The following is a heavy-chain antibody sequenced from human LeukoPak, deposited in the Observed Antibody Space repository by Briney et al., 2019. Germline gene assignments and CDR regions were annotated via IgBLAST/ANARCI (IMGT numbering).Heavy chain of an antibody. J-gene: IGHJ4*02. CDR2: ISGSGGST. CDR3: AKDRPKRGYSGYDPGDY. V-gene: IGHV3-23*01. Sequence: GGSRRLACAASGFTFSSYAMSWVRQAPGKGLEWVAAISGSGGSTYYADSVKGRFTISRDNSKNTLYLQMNSLRAEDTAVYYCAKDRPKRGYSGYDPGDYWGQGTLVTVSS. CDR1: GFTFSSYA. D-gene: IGHD5-12*01.